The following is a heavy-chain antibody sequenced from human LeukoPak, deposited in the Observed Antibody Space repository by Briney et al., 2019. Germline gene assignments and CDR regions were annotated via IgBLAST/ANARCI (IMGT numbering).Heavy chain of an antibody. Sequence: PSETLSLTCTVSGGSTSSGDYYWSWIRQPPGKGLEWIGYIYYSGSTYYNPSLKSRVTISVDTSKNQFPLKLSSVTAADTAVYYCARTYYGSGSYYSHWGQGTLVTVSS. D-gene: IGHD3-10*01. CDR2: IYYSGST. V-gene: IGHV4-30-4*01. CDR1: GGSTSSGDYY. J-gene: IGHJ4*02. CDR3: ARTYYGSGSYYSH.